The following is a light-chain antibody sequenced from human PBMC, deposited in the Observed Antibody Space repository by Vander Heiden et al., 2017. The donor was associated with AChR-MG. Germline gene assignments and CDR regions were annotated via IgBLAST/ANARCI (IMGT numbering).Light chain of an antibody. V-gene: IGKV2-28*01. CDR3: MQALQTPLFT. Sequence: DIVMTQSPLSLPVTPGEPASISCRSSQSLLHSNGYNYLDWYLQKPGQSPQLPIYSGSNRASGVPDRFSGSGSGTDFTLKISRVEAEDVGVYYCMQALQTPLFTFGPGTKVDIK. J-gene: IGKJ3*01. CDR2: SGS. CDR1: QSLLHSNGYNY.